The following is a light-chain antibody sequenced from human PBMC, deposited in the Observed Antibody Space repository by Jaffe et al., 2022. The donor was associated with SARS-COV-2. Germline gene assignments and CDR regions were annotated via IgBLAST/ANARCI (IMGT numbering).Light chain of an antibody. Sequence: DIVMTQSPDSLAVSLGERATINCKSSQSVLYSSNNKNYVAWYQQKPGQPPKLLIYWASTRESGVPDRFSGSGSGTDFTLTVSSLQAEDVAVYYCHQYYSSPNTFGQGTKLEIK. CDR3: HQYYSSPNT. CDR2: WAS. J-gene: IGKJ2*01. V-gene: IGKV4-1*01. CDR1: QSVLYSSNNKNY.